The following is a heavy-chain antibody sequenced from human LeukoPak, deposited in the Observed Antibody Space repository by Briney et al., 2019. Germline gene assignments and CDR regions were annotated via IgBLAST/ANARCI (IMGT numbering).Heavy chain of an antibody. Sequence: ASVKVSCKASGYTFTSYGISWVRQAPGQGLEWMGWISAYNGNTNYAQKLQGRVIMTTDTSTSTAYMELRSLRSDDTAVYYCARIKDSSGYFFWFDPWGQGTLVTVSS. CDR3: ARIKDSSGYFFWFDP. CDR1: GYTFTSYG. J-gene: IGHJ5*02. CDR2: ISAYNGNT. D-gene: IGHD3-22*01. V-gene: IGHV1-18*01.